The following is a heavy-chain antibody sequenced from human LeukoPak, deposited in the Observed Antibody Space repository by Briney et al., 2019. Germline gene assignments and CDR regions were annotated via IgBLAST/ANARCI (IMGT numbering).Heavy chain of an antibody. CDR2: IHTSGST. V-gene: IGHV4-4*07. J-gene: IGHJ4*02. CDR1: GDSTSNYF. D-gene: IGHD3-3*01. CDR3: ARDPEGHGYYFDY. Sequence: PSETLSLTCTVSGDSTSNYFCTWLRQSAGKGLEWIGRIHTSGSTNYNPSLKSRVSMSVDTSKNQFSLKLSSVTAADTAVYYCARDPEGHGYYFDYWGQGALVTVSS.